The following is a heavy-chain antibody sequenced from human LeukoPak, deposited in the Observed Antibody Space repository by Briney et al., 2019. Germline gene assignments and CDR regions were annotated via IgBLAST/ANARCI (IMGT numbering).Heavy chain of an antibody. V-gene: IGHV1-8*01. CDR3: ARGLGVEYSSSNWFDP. J-gene: IGHJ5*02. CDR2: MNPNSGNT. D-gene: IGHD6-6*01. CDR1: GYTFTSYD. Sequence: ASVKVSCKASGYTFTSYDINWVRQATGQGLEWMGWMNPNSGNTGYAQKFQGRVTMTRNTSISTAYMELSSLRSEDTAVYYCARGLGVEYSSSNWFDPWGQGTLVTVSS.